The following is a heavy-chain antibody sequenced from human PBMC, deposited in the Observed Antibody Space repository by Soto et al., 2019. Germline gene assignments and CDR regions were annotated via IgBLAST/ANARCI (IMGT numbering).Heavy chain of an antibody. J-gene: IGHJ3*02. CDR1: GGSISSGGYS. Sequence: PSETLCLTCAVSGGSISSGGYSWSWIRQPPGKGLEWIGYIYHSGSTYYNPSLKSRVTISVDRSKNQFSLKLSSVTAADTAVYYCARALRYSGSYPLSSDAFDIWGQGTMVTVSS. CDR2: IYHSGST. CDR3: ARALRYSGSYPLSSDAFDI. V-gene: IGHV4-30-2*01. D-gene: IGHD1-26*01.